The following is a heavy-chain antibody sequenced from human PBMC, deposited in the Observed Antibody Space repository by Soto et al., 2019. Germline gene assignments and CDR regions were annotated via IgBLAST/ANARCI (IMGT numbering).Heavy chain of an antibody. CDR2: ISYDGSNK. D-gene: IGHD3-22*01. CDR3: ARDGSGYNYYYYYGMDV. V-gene: IGHV3-30-3*01. Sequence: GGSLRLSCAASGFTFSSYAMHWVRQAPGKGLEWVAVISYDGSNKYYADSVKGRFTISRDNSKNTLYLQMNSLRAEDTAVYYCARDGSGYNYYYYYGMDVWGQGTTVTVSS. J-gene: IGHJ6*02. CDR1: GFTFSSYA.